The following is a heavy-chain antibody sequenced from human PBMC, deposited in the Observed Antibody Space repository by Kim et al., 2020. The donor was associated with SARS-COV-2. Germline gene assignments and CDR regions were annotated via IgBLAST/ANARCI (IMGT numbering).Heavy chain of an antibody. CDR1: GGSISSSSYY. V-gene: IGHV4-39*01. J-gene: IGHJ6*02. D-gene: IGHD3-16*01. CDR2: IYYSGST. CDR3: ARFGPIAAYYYYGMDV. Sequence: SETLSLTCTVSGGSISSSSYYWGWIRQPPGKGLEWIGSIYYSGSTYYNPSLKSRVTISVDTSKNQFSLKLSSVTAADTAVYYCARFGPIAAYYYYGMDVWGQGTTVTVSS.